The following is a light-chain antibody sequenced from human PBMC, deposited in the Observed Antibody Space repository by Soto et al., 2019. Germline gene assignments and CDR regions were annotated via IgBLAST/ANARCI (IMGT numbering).Light chain of an antibody. CDR2: DVA. CDR3: VSYTSSTTYV. J-gene: IGLJ1*01. V-gene: IGLV2-14*03. Sequence: QAVLTQPASVSDSPVQSITISCTVTSSDVGGSNFVSWYQQHPGKPPKLIIYDVANRPSGVSNRFSGSKSGSTASLIISRLQTEDEADYYCVSYTSSTTYVFGTGTKVTV. CDR1: SSDVGGSNF.